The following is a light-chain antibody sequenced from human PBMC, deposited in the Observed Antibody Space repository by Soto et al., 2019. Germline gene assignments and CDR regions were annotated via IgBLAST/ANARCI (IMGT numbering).Light chain of an antibody. J-gene: IGKJ5*01. Sequence: EIVLTHSPDTLSLSPGERATLSCWASHSVTTHLAWFQQRPGQTPRLLIYDASTRAPGIPARFSVRGSGADFTLTLSSLEPEDFAVYYCQQRSDSITFGPGKRLEIK. V-gene: IGKV3-11*01. CDR1: HSVTTH. CDR2: DAS. CDR3: QQRSDSIT.